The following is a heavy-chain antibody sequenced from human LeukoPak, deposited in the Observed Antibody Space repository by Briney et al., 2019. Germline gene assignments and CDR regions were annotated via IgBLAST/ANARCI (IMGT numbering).Heavy chain of an antibody. Sequence: PGGSLRLSCAASGFTFSSYEMNWVRQAPGKWLEWVSYISSSGSTIYYADSVRGRFTISRDNAKNSLYLQMNSLRAEDTAVYYGAREVSGNYVWGYFDYWGQGTLVTVSS. CDR3: AREVSGNYVWGYFDY. CDR1: GFTFSSYE. D-gene: IGHD3-16*01. V-gene: IGHV3-48*03. CDR2: ISSSGSTI. J-gene: IGHJ4*02.